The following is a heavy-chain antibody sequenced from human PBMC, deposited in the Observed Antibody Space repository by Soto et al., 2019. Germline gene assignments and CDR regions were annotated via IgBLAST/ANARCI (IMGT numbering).Heavy chain of an antibody. Sequence: PSETLSLTCTVSGVSISYNYWSWIRQVPGKGLEWIGYTFDSGSTSYNPSLKSRATISGDPSKNQFSLRLTSVTAADTALYYCARDGVSGYYQRALVYWGQGTLVTVPS. CDR2: TFDSGST. V-gene: IGHV4-59*01. D-gene: IGHD3-22*01. J-gene: IGHJ4*02. CDR1: GVSISYNY. CDR3: ARDGVSGYYQRALVY.